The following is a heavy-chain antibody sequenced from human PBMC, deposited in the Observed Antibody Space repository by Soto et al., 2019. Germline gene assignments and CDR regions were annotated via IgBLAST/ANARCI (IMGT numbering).Heavy chain of an antibody. CDR1: GDSISSGGYY. CDR3: AQLNPIVVVPTAMGWFDP. Sequence: QVQLQESGPGLVKPSQTLSLTCTVSGDSISSGGYYWSWIRQSPGKGLEWIGYFFYSGYCYYNPSLNSRLVISVGTSKTHSSLRLSSVTAADTTVYYCAQLNPIVVVPTAMGWFDPWGQGALVTVSS. J-gene: IGHJ5*02. D-gene: IGHD2-2*01. CDR2: FFYSGYC. V-gene: IGHV4-31*03.